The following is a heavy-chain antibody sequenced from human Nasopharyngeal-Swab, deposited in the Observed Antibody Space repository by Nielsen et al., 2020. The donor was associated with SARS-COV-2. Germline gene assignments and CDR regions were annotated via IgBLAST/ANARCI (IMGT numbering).Heavy chain of an antibody. J-gene: IGHJ4*02. D-gene: IGHD5-18*01. CDR3: AKDRQLWSNDFDY. CDR1: GFTFSSYA. Sequence: GGSLRLSCAASGFTFSSYAMSWVRRAPGKGLEWVSIISGSGDTTYYADSVNDRFTISRDNSKNTLYLQMNSLRVEDTAVYYCAKDRQLWSNDFDYWGQGTLVTVSS. CDR2: ISGSGDTT. V-gene: IGHV3-23*01.